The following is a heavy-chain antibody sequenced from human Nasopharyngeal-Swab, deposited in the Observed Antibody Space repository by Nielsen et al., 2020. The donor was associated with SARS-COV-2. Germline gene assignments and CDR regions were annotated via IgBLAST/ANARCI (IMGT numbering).Heavy chain of an antibody. CDR2: TYYRSQWYF. J-gene: IGHJ4*02. CDR3: ARIAQAAEPH. D-gene: IGHD1-14*01. CDR1: GDSVSSNSAA. V-gene: IGHV6-1*01. Sequence: SETLSLTCAISGDSVSSNSAAWSSIRQSPSRGLEWLGRTYYRSQWYFNYAASVKGRITINPDTSNNQFSLQLSSVTPEDTAVYYCARIAQAAEPHWGQGTLVTVSS.